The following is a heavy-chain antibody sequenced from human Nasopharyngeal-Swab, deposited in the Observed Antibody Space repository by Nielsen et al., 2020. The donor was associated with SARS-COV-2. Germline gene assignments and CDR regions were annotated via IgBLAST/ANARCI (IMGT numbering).Heavy chain of an antibody. V-gene: IGHV3-23*01. CDR2: FSELGSGQ. CDR1: GFRITTIG. J-gene: IGHJ4*02. Sequence: GGSLRSPFAPLGFRITTIGLTWAPQAPGKGLEGVPCFSELGSGQYYADSVRGRFSISRDTSKNTVYLQMNTLRADDTALYFCTRGLTGHIVQWNPSPYWGQGTLVTVSS. CDR3: TRGLTGHIVQWNPSPY. D-gene: IGHD1-14*01.